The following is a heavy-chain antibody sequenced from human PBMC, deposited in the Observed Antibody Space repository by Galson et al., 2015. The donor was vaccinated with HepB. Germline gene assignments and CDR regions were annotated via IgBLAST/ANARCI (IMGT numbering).Heavy chain of an antibody. V-gene: IGHV1-69*13. D-gene: IGHD3-9*01. J-gene: IGHJ4*02. CDR2: IIPISGTT. CDR1: GGTFSSYA. Sequence: SVKVSCKASGGTFSSYAFSWVRQAPGRGLEWMGGIIPISGTTNYAQKFQGRVTITADESTSTTCMDLSSLRSEDTAVYYCARAPHYDIMTGLDYWGQGTLVTGSP. CDR3: ARAPHYDIMTGLDY.